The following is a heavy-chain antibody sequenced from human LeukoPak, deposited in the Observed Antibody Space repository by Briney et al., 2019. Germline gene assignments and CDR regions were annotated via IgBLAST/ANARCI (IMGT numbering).Heavy chain of an antibody. Sequence: GGSLRLSCAASGFTFSSYAMSWVRQAPGKGLEWFSAISGSGGSTYYADSVKGRFTISRDNSKNTLYLQMNSLRAEDTAVYYCAKGKNSGSYSPNYFDYWGQGTLVTVSS. CDR3: AKGKNSGSYSPNYFDY. CDR2: ISGSGGST. V-gene: IGHV3-23*01. J-gene: IGHJ4*02. CDR1: GFTFSSYA. D-gene: IGHD1-26*01.